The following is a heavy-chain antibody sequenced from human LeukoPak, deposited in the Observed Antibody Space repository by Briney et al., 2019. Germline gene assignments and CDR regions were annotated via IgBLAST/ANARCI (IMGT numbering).Heavy chain of an antibody. CDR1: GYSFTSYW. J-gene: IGHJ5*02. D-gene: IGHD6-13*01. CDR2: IYPGDSDT. V-gene: IGHV5-51*01. Sequence: GESLEISCKGSGYSFTSYWIGWVRPMPGKGLEWMGIIYPGDSDTRYSPSFQGQVTISADKSISTAYLQWSSLKASDTAMYYCARHPRIAAANWFDPWGQGTLVTVPS. CDR3: ARHPRIAAANWFDP.